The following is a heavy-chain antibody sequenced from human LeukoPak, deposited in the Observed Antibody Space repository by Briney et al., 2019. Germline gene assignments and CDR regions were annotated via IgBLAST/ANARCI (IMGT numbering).Heavy chain of an antibody. Sequence: SETLSLTCTVSGGSISSSSYYWGWIRQPPGKGLEWIGSIYYSGSTYYNPSLKSRVTISVDTSKNQFSLKLSSVTAADTAVYYCARTLTVAGTMNWLDPWGRGTLVTVSS. CDR1: GGSISSSSYY. V-gene: IGHV4-39*07. D-gene: IGHD6-19*01. J-gene: IGHJ5*02. CDR3: ARTLTVAGTMNWLDP. CDR2: IYYSGST.